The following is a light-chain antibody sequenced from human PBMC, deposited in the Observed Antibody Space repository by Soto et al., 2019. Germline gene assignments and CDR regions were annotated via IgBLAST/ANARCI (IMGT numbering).Light chain of an antibody. Sequence: EVLLTQSPGTLSLSPGERATLSCRASQSVSSNYLAWYQQKSGQAPRLLIYGAANRATGIPDRFSGSGSGTDFPLTIRRLEPDDFAAYYCQQYDTSPRTFGQGTKVEFK. CDR2: GAA. CDR3: QQYDTSPRT. J-gene: IGKJ1*01. V-gene: IGKV3-20*01. CDR1: QSVSSNY.